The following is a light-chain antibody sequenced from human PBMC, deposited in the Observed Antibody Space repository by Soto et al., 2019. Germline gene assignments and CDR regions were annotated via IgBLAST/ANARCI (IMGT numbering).Light chain of an antibody. CDR3: QQLNNYPIT. Sequence: LSASVGDRVTITCRASQGISSDLAWCQQKPGKAPNLLIYTASTLQTGVPSRFSGSGSGTEFTLTISCLQPEDFATYYCQQLNNYPITFGQGTRLEIK. J-gene: IGKJ5*01. CDR1: QGISSD. CDR2: TAS. V-gene: IGKV1-9*01.